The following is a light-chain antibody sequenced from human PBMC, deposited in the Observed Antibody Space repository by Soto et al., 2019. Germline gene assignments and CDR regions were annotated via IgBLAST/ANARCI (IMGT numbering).Light chain of an antibody. CDR2: DVT. V-gene: IGLV2-14*01. J-gene: IGLJ3*02. CDR1: SSDVGGYNY. Sequence: QSALTQPASVSGSPGQSITISCTGTSSDVGGYNYVSWYQHHPGKAPKLMIYDVTSRPSGVSNRFSGSKSGNTASLTISGLQAENEADYFCSSYTSSSTPMVFGGRTKVTVL. CDR3: SSYTSSSTPMV.